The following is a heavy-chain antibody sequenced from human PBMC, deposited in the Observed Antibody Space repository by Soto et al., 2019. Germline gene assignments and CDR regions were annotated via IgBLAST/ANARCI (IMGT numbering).Heavy chain of an antibody. CDR2: ISTSIGAT. D-gene: IGHD6-6*01. CDR1: GFAFSNYA. CDR3: AKDRTVAARNFDY. J-gene: IGHJ4*02. V-gene: IGHV3-23*04. Sequence: VQLVESGGGVVQPGRSLRLSCAASGFAFSNYAMGWVRQAPGKGLEWVSSISTSIGATYYADSVKGRFTISRDDSKDTLYLQMNSLRAEDSAVYYCAKDRTVAARNFDYWGQGTQVTVSS.